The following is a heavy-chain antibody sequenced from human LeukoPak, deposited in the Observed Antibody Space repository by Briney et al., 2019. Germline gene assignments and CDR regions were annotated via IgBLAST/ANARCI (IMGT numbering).Heavy chain of an antibody. D-gene: IGHD3-10*01. J-gene: IGHJ4*02. V-gene: IGHV1-69*13. Sequence: PSASAPVSCKACGGTLSSYSISGVGQAPPQEGEGMGGIIPIFGTANYAQKFQGRVTITAGGSTSTAYMELSSLRSEDTAVYYCARAPPEGYYYGSGSFPLDYWGQGTLVTVSS. CDR3: ARAPPEGYYYGSGSFPLDY. CDR1: GGTLSSYS. CDR2: IIPIFGTA.